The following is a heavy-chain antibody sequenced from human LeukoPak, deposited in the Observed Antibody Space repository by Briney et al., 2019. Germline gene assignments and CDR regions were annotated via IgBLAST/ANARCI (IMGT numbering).Heavy chain of an antibody. V-gene: IGHV4-59*01. CDR1: GGSISSYY. CDR2: IYYSGST. D-gene: IGHD6-19*01. CDR3: ARDRVAGSDY. Sequence: SETLSLTCTVSGGSISSYYWSWIRQPPGRGLEWIGYIYYSGSTNYNPSLKSRVTISVDTSKNQFSLKLSSVTAADTAVYYCARDRVAGSDYWGQGTLVTVSS. J-gene: IGHJ4*02.